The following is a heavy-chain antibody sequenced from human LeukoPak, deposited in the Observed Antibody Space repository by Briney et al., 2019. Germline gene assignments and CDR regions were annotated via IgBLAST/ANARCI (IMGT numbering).Heavy chain of an antibody. Sequence: PGGSLRLSCAASGFPFTDAWVSWVRQAPGKGLEWLGRIKCKGGGGTTDYAAPVKGRFTISRDDSKNTMFLQMNSLQTGDTAVCYCLWVGKTVGGFDIWGQGTLVTVSS. CDR3: LWVGKTVGGFDI. J-gene: IGHJ4*02. V-gene: IGHV3-15*01. D-gene: IGHD4-23*01. CDR1: GFPFTDAW. CDR2: IKCKGGGGTT.